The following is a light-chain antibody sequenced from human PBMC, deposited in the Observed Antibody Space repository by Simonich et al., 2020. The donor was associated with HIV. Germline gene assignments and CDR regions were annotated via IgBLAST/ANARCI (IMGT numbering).Light chain of an antibody. Sequence: DIVMTQSPDSLAVSLGERATINCKSSRNILYNSNNKNYLAWYQQKPGPPPNLLIYWASTRESGVPDRFSASGSGTDFTLTISSLQAEDVAVYYCQQYYSTPITFGQGTRLEIK. CDR3: QQYYSTPIT. CDR2: WAS. V-gene: IGKV4-1*01. CDR1: RNILYNSNNKNY. J-gene: IGKJ5*01.